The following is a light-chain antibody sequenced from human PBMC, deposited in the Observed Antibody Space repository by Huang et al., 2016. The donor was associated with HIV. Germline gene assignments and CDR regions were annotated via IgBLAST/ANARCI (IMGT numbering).Light chain of an antibody. CDR2: GAS. Sequence: PGDRVTLSCRASQSVNSSYLTWYQHNPGQAPRLLMYGASTRATGIPARFSGSESGTDFTLTVSSLQPEDFAVYYCQQDYNLPWTFGQGTKVEIK. V-gene: IGKV3D-7*01. CDR3: QQDYNLPWT. J-gene: IGKJ1*01. CDR1: QSVNSSY.